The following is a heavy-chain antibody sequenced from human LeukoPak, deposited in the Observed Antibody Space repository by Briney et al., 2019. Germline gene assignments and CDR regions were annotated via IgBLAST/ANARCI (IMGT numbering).Heavy chain of an antibody. J-gene: IGHJ6*02. V-gene: IGHV3-11*01. Sequence: GGSLRLSCAASGFTFSDYYMSWIRQAPGKGLEWVSYISSSGSTIYYADSVKGRFTISRDNAKNSLYLQMNSLRAEDTAVYYCARAAVVATTPFYYYYGMDVWGQGTTVTVSS. CDR3: ARAAVVATTPFYYYYGMDV. CDR1: GFTFSDYY. D-gene: IGHD2-15*01. CDR2: ISSSGSTI.